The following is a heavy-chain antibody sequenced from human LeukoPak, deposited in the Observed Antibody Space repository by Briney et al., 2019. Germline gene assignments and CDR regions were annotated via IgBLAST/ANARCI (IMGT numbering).Heavy chain of an antibody. V-gene: IGHV5-51*01. Sequence: GESLKISCKGSGYSFTSYWIGWVRQMPGKGLEWMGIIYPGDSDTRYSPSFQGQVTISADKSTSTAYLQWSSLKASDTAMYYCARRSSYDSSGYGAFDIWGQGTMVTVST. CDR2: IYPGDSDT. CDR1: GYSFTSYW. D-gene: IGHD3-22*01. J-gene: IGHJ3*02. CDR3: ARRSSYDSSGYGAFDI.